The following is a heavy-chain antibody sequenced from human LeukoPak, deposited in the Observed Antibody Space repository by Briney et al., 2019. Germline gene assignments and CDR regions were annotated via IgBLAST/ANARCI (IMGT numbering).Heavy chain of an antibody. V-gene: IGHV1-18*01. Sequence: ASVKVSCKASGYTFTSYGISWVRQAPGQGLEWMGCISAYNGNTNYAQKLQGRVTMTTDTSTSTAYMELRSLRSDDTAVYYCARDAMVQGVITPFNYWGQGTLVTVSS. J-gene: IGHJ4*02. CDR1: GYTFTSYG. CDR2: ISAYNGNT. D-gene: IGHD3-10*01. CDR3: ARDAMVQGVITPFNY.